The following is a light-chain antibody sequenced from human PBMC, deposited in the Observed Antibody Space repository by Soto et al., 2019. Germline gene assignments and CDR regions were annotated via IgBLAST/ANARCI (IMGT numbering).Light chain of an antibody. CDR2: GAS. J-gene: IGKJ2*01. Sequence: EIVLTQSPGTLSLSPGERATLSCTASETIGMTSLAWYQQKPGQAPRLVMYGASKTACGIHDRFSGSTSGTVFNLSISRLEPEDTAVYHCLQHGSAPYTFCQGTRLEIK. CDR1: ETIGMTS. V-gene: IGKV3-20*01. CDR3: LQHGSAPYT.